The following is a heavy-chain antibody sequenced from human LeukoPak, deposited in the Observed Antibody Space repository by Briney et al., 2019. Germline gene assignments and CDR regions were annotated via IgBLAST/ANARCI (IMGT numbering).Heavy chain of an antibody. V-gene: IGHV4-38-2*02. J-gene: IGHJ5*02. D-gene: IGHD5-24*01. CDR2: FHRGRI. Sequence: SETLSLTCKVSGYPIGLDYYWAWIRQAPGRGLQWIGGFHRGRIQYNSALKSRVTISIDSSKNQFSLRMWPVTAADTAFYFCARAPSSYESGNGYPNLGWLDPWGQGALVTVSS. CDR1: GYPIGLDYY. CDR3: ARAPSSYESGNGYPNLGWLDP.